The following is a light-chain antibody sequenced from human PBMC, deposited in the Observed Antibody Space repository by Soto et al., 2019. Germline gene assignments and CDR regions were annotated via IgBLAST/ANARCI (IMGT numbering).Light chain of an antibody. V-gene: IGKV1-33*01. Sequence: DIQMTQSPSSLSASVGDRVTITCQASQDISNYLNWYQQKPGKAPKLLIYDASNLETGVPSRFSGSGSGTDFTFTISSLQPEDIATYYCQQYNSASRTFGPGTKVDIK. J-gene: IGKJ3*01. CDR1: QDISNY. CDR3: QQYNSASRT. CDR2: DAS.